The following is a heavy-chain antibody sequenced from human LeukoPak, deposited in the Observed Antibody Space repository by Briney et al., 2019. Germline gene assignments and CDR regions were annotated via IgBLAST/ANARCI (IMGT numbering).Heavy chain of an antibody. V-gene: IGHV1-69*05. Sequence: SVKVSCKASGGTCSSYAISWVRQAPGRGLEWMGGIIPIFGTANYAQKFQGRVTITTDESTSTAYMELSSLRSEDTAVYYCARGAAAAGLDYWGQGTLVTVSS. D-gene: IGHD6-13*01. CDR2: IIPIFGTA. J-gene: IGHJ4*02. CDR3: ARGAAAAGLDY. CDR1: GGTCSSYA.